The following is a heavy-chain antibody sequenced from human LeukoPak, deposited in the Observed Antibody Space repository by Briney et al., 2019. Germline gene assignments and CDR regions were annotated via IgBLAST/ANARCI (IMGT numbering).Heavy chain of an antibody. CDR1: GYTFTSYG. CDR3: ARGAQRFDWLYRGESDY. J-gene: IGHJ4*02. V-gene: IGHV1-18*04. Sequence: ASVKVSCKASGYTFTSYGISWVRQAPGQGLEWLGWISAYNGNTNYAQKLQGRVTMTTDTSTSTAYMELRSLRSDDTAVYYCARGAQRFDWLYRGESDYWGQGTLVTVSS. CDR2: ISAYNGNT. D-gene: IGHD3-9*01.